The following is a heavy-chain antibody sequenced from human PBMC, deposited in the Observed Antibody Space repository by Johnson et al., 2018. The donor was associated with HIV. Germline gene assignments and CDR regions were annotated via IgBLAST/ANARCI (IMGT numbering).Heavy chain of an antibody. J-gene: IGHJ3*02. CDR2: FNWNRGSI. CDR3: ARDSDYVWGTSRLGSFDM. CDR1: RFIFDDHA. Sequence: VQLVESGGGLAQPGRSLRLSCAASRFIFDDHAMYWVRQSPGKGLEWVSSFNWNRGSIGDADSVKGRFSISRDNAKKSLYLQMSNLRAEDTAVYYFARDSDYVWGTSRLGSFDMWGQGTMVVVSS. V-gene: IGHV3-9*01. D-gene: IGHD3-16*02.